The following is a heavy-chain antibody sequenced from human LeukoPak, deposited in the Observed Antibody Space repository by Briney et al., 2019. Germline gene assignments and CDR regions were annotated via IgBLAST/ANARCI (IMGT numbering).Heavy chain of an antibody. CDR1: GYTFTGYY. CDR2: IIPIFGTA. J-gene: IGHJ4*02. Sequence: GASVKVSCKASGYTFTGYYMHWVRQAPGQGLEWMGGIIPIFGTANYAQKFQGRVTITADKSTSTAYMELSSLRSEDTAVYYCASEYCSGGSCHPNDYWGQGTLVTVSS. CDR3: ASEYCSGGSCHPNDY. V-gene: IGHV1-69*06. D-gene: IGHD2-15*01.